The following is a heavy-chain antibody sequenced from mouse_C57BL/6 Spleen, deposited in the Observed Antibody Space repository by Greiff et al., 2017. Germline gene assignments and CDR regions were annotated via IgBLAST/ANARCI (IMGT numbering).Heavy chain of an antibody. CDR3: ARESNYEGFDY. V-gene: IGHV1-26*01. J-gene: IGHJ2*01. CDR2: INPNNGGT. CDR1: GYTFTDYY. D-gene: IGHD2-5*01. Sequence: VQLQQSGPELVKPGASVKISCKASGYTFTDYYMNWVKQSHGKSLEWIGDINPNNGGTSYNQKFKGKATLTVDKSSSTAYMELRSLTSEDSAVYYCARESNYEGFDYWGQGTTLTVSS.